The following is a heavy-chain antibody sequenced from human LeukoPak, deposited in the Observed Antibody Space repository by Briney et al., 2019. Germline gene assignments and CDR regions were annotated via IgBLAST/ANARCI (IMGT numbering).Heavy chain of an antibody. CDR1: GYTFTSYA. V-gene: IGHV7-4-1*02. CDR3: ARESIDSGSYIPSFDY. CDR2: INTNTGNP. Sequence: ASVKVSCKASGYTFTSYAMNWVRKAPGQGLEWIGWINTNTGNPTYAQGFTGRFVFSLDTSVSTAYLQISSLKAEDTAVYYCARESIDSGSYIPSFDYWGQGTLVTVPS. J-gene: IGHJ4*02. D-gene: IGHD1-26*01.